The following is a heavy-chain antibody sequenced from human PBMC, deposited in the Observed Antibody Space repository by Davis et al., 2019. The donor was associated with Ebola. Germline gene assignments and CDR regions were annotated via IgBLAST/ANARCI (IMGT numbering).Heavy chain of an antibody. Sequence: ASVKVSCKASGYTFTNYYMHWVRQAPGQGLEWMGWINAATGNIRYSHKFQGRVTISTDTSANTAYMELSSLRSEDTAVYYCVRVWYLDYWGQGTLVTVSS. D-gene: IGHD6-13*01. J-gene: IGHJ4*02. V-gene: IGHV1-3*01. CDR1: GYTFTNYY. CDR2: INAATGNI. CDR3: VRVWYLDY.